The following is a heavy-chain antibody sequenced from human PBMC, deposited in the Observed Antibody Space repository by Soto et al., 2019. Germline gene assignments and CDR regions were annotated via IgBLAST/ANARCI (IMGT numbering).Heavy chain of an antibody. CDR3: ARDQGFRVVINSNWFDP. D-gene: IGHD2-21*01. Sequence: AAVKVSCKASGYTFSRYGIMWVRQAAGQGLEGMGWISAYNGNTNSAEKLRGRLTMATDASTTTAYMELRSLRSDDTAIYYCARDQGFRVVINSNWFDPWGQGTLVTVSS. CDR2: ISAYNGNT. J-gene: IGHJ5*02. V-gene: IGHV1-18*01. CDR1: GYTFSRYG.